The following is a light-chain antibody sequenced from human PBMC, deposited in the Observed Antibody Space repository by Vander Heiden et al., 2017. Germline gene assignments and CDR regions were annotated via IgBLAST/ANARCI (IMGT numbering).Light chain of an antibody. CDR3: AAWDDSLNGRV. CDR2: SNN. V-gene: IGLV1-44*01. Sequence: QSVLTQPPSASATPGQRVTISCSGSSSNIGSNTVNWYQQLPGTAPKLLIYSNNHRPSGVPDRFSGSKSGTSASLAISGLQSEDEADYYCAAWDDSLNGRVFGGGTRLTVL. J-gene: IGLJ3*02. CDR1: SSNIGSNT.